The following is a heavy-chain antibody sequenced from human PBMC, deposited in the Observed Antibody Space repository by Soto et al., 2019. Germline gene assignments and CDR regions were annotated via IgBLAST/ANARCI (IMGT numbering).Heavy chain of an antibody. Sequence: HPGGSLRLSCAASGFTFSSYAMSWVRQAPGKGLEWVSAISGSGGSTYYADSVKGRFTIPRDNSKNTLYLQMNSLRAEDTAVYYCAKVVLRYFDWPRAPMDVCGQGTTVTVSS. V-gene: IGHV3-23*01. CDR3: AKVVLRYFDWPRAPMDV. J-gene: IGHJ6*02. CDR1: GFTFSSYA. D-gene: IGHD3-9*01. CDR2: ISGSGGST.